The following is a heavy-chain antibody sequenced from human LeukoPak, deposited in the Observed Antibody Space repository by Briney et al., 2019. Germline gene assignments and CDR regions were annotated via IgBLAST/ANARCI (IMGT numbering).Heavy chain of an antibody. CDR1: GGSFSGYY. V-gene: IGHV4-34*01. J-gene: IGHJ6*03. D-gene: IGHD5-18*01. Sequence: SETLSLTCAVYGGSFSGYYWSWIRQPPGKGLEWIGEINHSGSTNYNPSLKSRVTISVDTSKNQFSLKLSSVTAADTAVYYCARVDTAMVTEYYYYMDVWGKGTTVTVSS. CDR2: INHSGST. CDR3: ARVDTAMVTEYYYYMDV.